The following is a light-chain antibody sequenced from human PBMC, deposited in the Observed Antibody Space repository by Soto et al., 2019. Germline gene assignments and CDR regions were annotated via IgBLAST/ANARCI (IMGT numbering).Light chain of an antibody. Sequence: ITITQSPSALSSYVGDIVTITCRASQSISRWMAWYQQKPGKAPKLLIHEASSLENGVPSRFSGSGSGTDFTLTSSSLQPDDFAVYYCQQYSIYSTFGQGTKVDVK. J-gene: IGKJ1*01. CDR3: QQYSIYST. CDR2: EAS. V-gene: IGKV1-5*01. CDR1: QSISRW.